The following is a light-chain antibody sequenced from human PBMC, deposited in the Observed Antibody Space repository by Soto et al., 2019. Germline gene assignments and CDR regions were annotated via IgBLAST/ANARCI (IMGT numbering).Light chain of an antibody. V-gene: IGLV2-8*01. Sequence: QSVLTQPPSASGSPGQTVTISCTGTSINVGGYNDVSWYQQPPGNAPKLIIYENSERPAGVPDRFSGSKSGTTASLAVTGLLAEDEADYYCGSYEDCNNYVAFGGGTKLTVL. J-gene: IGLJ2*01. CDR1: SINVGGYND. CDR3: GSYEDCNNYVA. CDR2: ENS.